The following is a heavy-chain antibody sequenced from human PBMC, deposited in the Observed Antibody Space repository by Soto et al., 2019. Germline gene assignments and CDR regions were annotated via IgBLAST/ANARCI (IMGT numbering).Heavy chain of an antibody. CDR3: AREQPPGHFYFGMDV. Sequence: QVQLVQSGAEVKEPGASVKVSCKASGYTFATYGISWVRQAPGQGLEWMGWISAYNGNTNYAEKLQGRLTMTTVTSTTTAYMEQRNLKSDDTAVYYCAREQPPGHFYFGMDVWGQGTKVTVSS. CDR1: GYTFATYG. D-gene: IGHD6-13*01. V-gene: IGHV1-18*01. CDR2: ISAYNGNT. J-gene: IGHJ6*02.